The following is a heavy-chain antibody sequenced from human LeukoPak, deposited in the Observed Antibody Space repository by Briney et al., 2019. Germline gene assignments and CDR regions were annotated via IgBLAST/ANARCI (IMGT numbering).Heavy chain of an antibody. CDR3: ARVNGESWFDP. V-gene: IGHV3-64*01. Sequence: GGSLRLSCAASGFTFSGYSMHCVRQARGKGREDVSAMSSKGGNTYYANSVKGRFTISRYNSKNTLYIQMGSLRYEDMAVYYCARVNGESWFDPWGQGTLVTVSS. J-gene: IGHJ5*02. CDR1: GFTFSGYS. CDR2: MSSKGGNT. D-gene: IGHD4-17*01.